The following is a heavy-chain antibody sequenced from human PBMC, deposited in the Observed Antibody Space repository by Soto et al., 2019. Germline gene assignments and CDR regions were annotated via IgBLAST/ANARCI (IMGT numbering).Heavy chain of an antibody. J-gene: IGHJ4*02. D-gene: IGHD3-10*01. CDR2: IYHSGSP. CDR3: ARGPPFGY. V-gene: IGHV4-30-2*01. CDR1: GGSISSGGYS. Sequence: TSETLSLTCVVSGGSISSGGYSWSWIRQPPGKGLEWIGYIYHSGSPYYNPSLKSRVTISVDRSKNQFSLKLSSVTAADTAVYYCARGPPFGYWGQGTLVTVSS.